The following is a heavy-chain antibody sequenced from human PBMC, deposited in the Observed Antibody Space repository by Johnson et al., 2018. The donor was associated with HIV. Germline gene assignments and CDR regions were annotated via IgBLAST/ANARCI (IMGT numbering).Heavy chain of an antibody. CDR1: GFTFSSYG. D-gene: IGHD5-18*01. CDR3: ARAGYLYAFDI. Sequence: QVQLVESGGGVVQPGRSLRLSCAASGFTFSSYGMHWVRQAPGKGLEWVAVIWYDGGNKYYADSVKGRFTISRDNSKNTLYLQMNSLRADDTAVYYCARAGYLYAFDIWGQGTMVTVSS. V-gene: IGHV3-33*01. CDR2: IWYDGGNK. J-gene: IGHJ3*02.